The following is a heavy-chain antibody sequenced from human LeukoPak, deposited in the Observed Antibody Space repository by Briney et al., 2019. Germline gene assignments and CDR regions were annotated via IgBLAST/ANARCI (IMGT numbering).Heavy chain of an antibody. CDR2: VSGSGGST. J-gene: IGHJ4*02. Sequence: PGGSLRLSCAASGFTFSNYAMTWVRQAPGKGLEWVSTVSGSGGSTYYADSVKGHFTISRDNSKNTLYPQMNSLRAEDTAVYYCAKGYTSGWYYFDYWGQGTLVTVSS. V-gene: IGHV3-23*01. D-gene: IGHD6-19*01. CDR1: GFTFSNYA. CDR3: AKGYTSGWYYFDY.